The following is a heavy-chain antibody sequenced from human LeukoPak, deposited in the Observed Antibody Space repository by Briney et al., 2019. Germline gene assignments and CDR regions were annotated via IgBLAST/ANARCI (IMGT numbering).Heavy chain of an antibody. D-gene: IGHD2-2*01. J-gene: IGHJ5*02. CDR3: ARGPPRYCSSTSCYWCSCAWFDP. CDR2: IYYSGST. CDR1: GGSISSSSYY. Sequence: SETLSLTCTVSGGSISSSSYYWGWIRQPPGRGLEWIGNIYYSGSTYYNPSLKSRVTISVDTSKNQFSLKLSSVTAADTAVYYCARGPPRYCSSTSCYWCSCAWFDPWGQGTLVTVSS. V-gene: IGHV4-39*07.